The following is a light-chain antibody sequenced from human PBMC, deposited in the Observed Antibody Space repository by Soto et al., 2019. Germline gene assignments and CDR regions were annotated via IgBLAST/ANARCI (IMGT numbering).Light chain of an antibody. CDR2: GAS. CDR1: QSVTSTY. CDR3: QQYDNSLYT. Sequence: EIVLTQSPGTLSLSPGEGATLSCRASQSVTSTYLAWYHQKPGQAPRLLIYGASTRATGIPDRFSGSGSGTDFTLTISRLEPEDFAVYYCQQYDNSLYTFGQGTKLEIK. J-gene: IGKJ2*01. V-gene: IGKV3-20*01.